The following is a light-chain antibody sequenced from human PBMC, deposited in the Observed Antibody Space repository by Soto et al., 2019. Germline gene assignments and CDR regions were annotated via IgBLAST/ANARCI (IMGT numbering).Light chain of an antibody. Sequence: DIQMTQSPSTLSASVGDRVTITCRASQSIRTWLAWYQQKPGTAPKLLIYRASTLESGVPSRFSGSGSGTEFTLTINSLQPDDFATYYCQQYTTYSGTFGPGTKVDIK. CDR1: QSIRTW. CDR3: QQYTTYSGT. V-gene: IGKV1-5*03. J-gene: IGKJ3*01. CDR2: RAS.